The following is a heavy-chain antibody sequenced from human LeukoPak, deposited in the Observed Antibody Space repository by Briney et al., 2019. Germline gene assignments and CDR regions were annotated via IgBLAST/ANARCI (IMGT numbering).Heavy chain of an antibody. D-gene: IGHD5-24*01. CDR3: ARWRWQQSEFDL. Sequence: GGSLRLSCVASGFSFSSYHMSWVRQAPGKGLGCVAHIFPDGHQESCDASVRGRFTVSRDNAKNSVFLRMNSLRVEDTAIYYCARWRWQQSEFDLWGQGALVTVSS. J-gene: IGHJ4*02. CDR1: GFSFSSYH. CDR2: IFPDGHQE. V-gene: IGHV3-7*01.